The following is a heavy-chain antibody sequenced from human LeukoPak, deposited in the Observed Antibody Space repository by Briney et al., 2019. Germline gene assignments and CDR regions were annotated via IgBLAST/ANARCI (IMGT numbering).Heavy chain of an antibody. D-gene: IGHD6-25*01. CDR3: AKGGGPSYYYYYGMDV. CDR1: GFTFSSYA. CDR2: ISGSGGST. V-gene: IGHV3-23*01. Sequence: PGGSLRLSCAASGFTFSSYAMSCVRHAPGKGLEWVSAISGSGGSTYYADSVEGRFTISRDNSKNSLYLQMNSLRAEDTAVYYCAKGGGPSYYYYYGMDVWGQGTTVTVSS. J-gene: IGHJ6*02.